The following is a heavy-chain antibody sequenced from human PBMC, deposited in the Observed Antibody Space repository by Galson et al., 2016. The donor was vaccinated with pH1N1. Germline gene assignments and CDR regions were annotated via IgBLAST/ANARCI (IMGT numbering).Heavy chain of an antibody. CDR1: GYTFTSNA. Sequence: SVKVSCKASGYTFTSNAMNWVRQAPGQGLEWMGWINTNTGNPTYAQGFTGRFVFSLDTSVSMAYLQISSLKAEDTAVYYCARSYCSSTSCYGGSYYYYGMDVWGQGILVTVSS. J-gene: IGHJ6*02. CDR3: ARSYCSSTSCYGGSYYYYGMDV. CDR2: INTNTGNP. D-gene: IGHD2-2*01. V-gene: IGHV7-4-1*04.